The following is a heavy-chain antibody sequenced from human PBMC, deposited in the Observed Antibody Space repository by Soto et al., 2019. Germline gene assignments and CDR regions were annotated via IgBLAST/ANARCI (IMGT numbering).Heavy chain of an antibody. J-gene: IGHJ5*02. Sequence: PSETLSLTCTVSGGSISSSSYYWGWIRQPPGKGLEWIGSIYYSGSTYYNPSLKSRVTISVDTSKNQFSLKLSSVTAADTAVYYCARRVEYYYDSSGYYNWFDPWGQGTLVTVSS. V-gene: IGHV4-39*01. CDR3: ARRVEYYYDSSGYYNWFDP. CDR2: IYYSGST. D-gene: IGHD3-22*01. CDR1: GGSISSSSYY.